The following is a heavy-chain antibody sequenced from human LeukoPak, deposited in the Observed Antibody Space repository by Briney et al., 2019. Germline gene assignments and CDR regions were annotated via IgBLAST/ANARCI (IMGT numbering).Heavy chain of an antibody. CDR2: ISAVNDDR. V-gene: IGHV1-18*01. D-gene: IGHD3-9*01. CDR1: GYRFTSSA. CDR3: ARVDILTGYNLHFDY. Sequence: ASVTVSCKTSGYRFTSSAISWVRQAPGQGLEWMGYISAVNDDREFAQRLKDKLTMTTDPSTSTAYMELRSLTSDDTAMYYCARVDILTGYNLHFDYWGQGTLVTVSS. J-gene: IGHJ4*02.